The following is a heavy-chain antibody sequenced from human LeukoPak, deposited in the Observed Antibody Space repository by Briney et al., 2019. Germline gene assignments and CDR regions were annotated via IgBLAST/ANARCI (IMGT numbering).Heavy chain of an antibody. CDR3: ASADGIAVAGQIDY. D-gene: IGHD6-19*01. J-gene: IGHJ4*02. Sequence: SETLFLTRTVSGGSISSSSYYWGWIRQPPGKGLEWIGSIYYSGSTYYNPSLKSRVTISVDTSKNQFSLKLSSVTAADTAVYYCASADGIAVAGQIDYWGQGTLVTVSS. V-gene: IGHV4-39*01. CDR2: IYYSGST. CDR1: GGSISSSSYY.